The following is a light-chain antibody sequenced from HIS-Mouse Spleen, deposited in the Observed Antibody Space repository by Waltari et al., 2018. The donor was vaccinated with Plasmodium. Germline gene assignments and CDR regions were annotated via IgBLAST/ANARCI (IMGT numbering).Light chain of an antibody. CDR1: QSVSSN. V-gene: IGKV3-15*01. J-gene: IGKJ3*01. Sequence: EIVITQSPPTLSVSPGARATLSCRASQSVSSNLAWYQQKPGQSPRLLIYGASTRATGIPARFSGSGSGTEFTLTISSLQSEDFAVYYCQQYNNWSFTFGPGTKVDIK. CDR3: QQYNNWSFT. CDR2: GAS.